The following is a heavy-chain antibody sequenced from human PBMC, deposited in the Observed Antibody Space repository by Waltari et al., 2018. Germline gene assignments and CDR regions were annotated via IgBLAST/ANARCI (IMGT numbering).Heavy chain of an antibody. CDR2: DRAYNGNT. CDR1: GYTFTSYG. CDR3: ARSALGYCSGGSCYPNWFDP. V-gene: IGHV1-18*01. Sequence: QVQLVQSGAEVKKPGASVKVSCKASGYTFTSYGISWVRQDPGQGLGWMGWDRAYNGNTNYAQKLKGRVTMTTDTSTSTAYMELRSLRSDDTAVYYCARSALGYCSGGSCYPNWFDPWGQGTLVTVSS. J-gene: IGHJ5*02. D-gene: IGHD2-15*01.